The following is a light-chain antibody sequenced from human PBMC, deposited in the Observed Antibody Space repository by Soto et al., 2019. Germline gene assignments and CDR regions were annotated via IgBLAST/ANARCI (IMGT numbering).Light chain of an antibody. Sequence: ALTQPASVSGSPGQSITISCTGTSSDVGGYNYVSWYQQQSGKAPKLMIHEVSNRPSGVPDRFSGSKSGTSASLAISGLRSDDEADYFCATWDDSLNGFYVFGTGTKVTVL. CDR1: SSDVGGYNY. J-gene: IGLJ1*01. CDR2: EVS. V-gene: IGLV2-14*01. CDR3: ATWDDSLNGFYV.